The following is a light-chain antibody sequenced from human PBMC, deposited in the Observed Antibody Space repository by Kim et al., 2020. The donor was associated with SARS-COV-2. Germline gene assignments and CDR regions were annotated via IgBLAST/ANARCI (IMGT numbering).Light chain of an antibody. Sequence: PAEGALPPCRARQSVSTSVVASYRQKPGQTPTLVIYNALHRRTVIPDGFSGGGSGTDFTLTISRLEPDDFSVYYCRQYDSSLPWTFGQGTKVDIK. CDR3: RQYDSSLPWT. CDR2: NAL. CDR1: QSVSTSV. J-gene: IGKJ1*01. V-gene: IGKV3-20*01.